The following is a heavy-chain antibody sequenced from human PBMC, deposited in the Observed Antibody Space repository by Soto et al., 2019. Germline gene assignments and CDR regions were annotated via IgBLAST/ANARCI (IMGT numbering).Heavy chain of an antibody. CDR3: ASKGGIFGVVPLDV. V-gene: IGHV1-69*13. CDR1: GGTFSSYA. Sequence: GASVKVSCKASGGTFSSYAISWVRQAPGQGLEWMGGIIPIFGTANYAQKFQGRVTITADESTSTAYMELSSLRSEDTAVYYCASKGGIFGVVPLDVWGQGTTVTVSS. J-gene: IGHJ6*02. D-gene: IGHD3-3*01. CDR2: IIPIFGTA.